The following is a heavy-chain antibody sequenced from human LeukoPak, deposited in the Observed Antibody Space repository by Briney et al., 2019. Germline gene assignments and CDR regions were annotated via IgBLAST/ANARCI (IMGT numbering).Heavy chain of an antibody. D-gene: IGHD2-2*01. CDR1: GGSINSSDW. CDR3: ARDAGTYCSSTSCYAWVSLMAY. Sequence: SETLSLTCAVSGGSINSSDWWSWVRQPPGKGLEWIGLIYRSGSTKYSPSLNSRVIISLDRSKNQFSLNLKSVTAADTAVYYCARDAGTYCSSTSCYAWVSLMAYWGQGTLVTVSS. J-gene: IGHJ4*02. CDR2: IYRSGST. V-gene: IGHV4-4*02.